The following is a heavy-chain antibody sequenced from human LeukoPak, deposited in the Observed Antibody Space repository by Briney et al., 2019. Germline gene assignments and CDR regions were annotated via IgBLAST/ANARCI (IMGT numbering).Heavy chain of an antibody. CDR2: ISGSGGST. V-gene: IGHV3-23*01. CDR3: AKRGIAAAGYFHY. Sequence: GGSLRLSCAASGFTFSSYSMDWVRQAPGKGLEWVSAISGSGGSTYYADSVKGRFTISRDNSKNTLYLQMNSLRAEDTAVYYCAKRGIAAAGYFHYWGQGTLVTVSS. D-gene: IGHD6-13*01. J-gene: IGHJ4*02. CDR1: GFTFSSYS.